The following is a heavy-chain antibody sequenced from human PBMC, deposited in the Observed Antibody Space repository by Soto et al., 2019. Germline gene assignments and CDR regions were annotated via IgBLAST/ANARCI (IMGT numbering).Heavy chain of an antibody. Sequence: GGSLILSCAACGFTFSIYAMSWVRQSPGKGMEGVSAISGSGGSTYYADSVKGRFTISRDNSKNTLYLQMNRLRAYFTVLYFCALVSLHPPFYSWGQGTLVTAPQ. CDR1: GFTFSIYA. V-gene: IGHV3-23*01. CDR3: ALVSLHPPFYS. J-gene: IGHJ4*02. CDR2: ISGSGGST. D-gene: IGHD2-2*01.